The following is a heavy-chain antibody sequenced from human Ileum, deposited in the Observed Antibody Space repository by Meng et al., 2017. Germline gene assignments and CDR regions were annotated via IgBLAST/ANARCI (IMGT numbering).Heavy chain of an antibody. J-gene: IGHJ4*02. V-gene: IGHV4-59*08. CDR2: TYYSGTT. CDR3: ARGKAIPDF. CDR1: GGSISGSY. Sequence: QVQLQVSGPGLVKPSETLSLTCTVSGGSISGSYWSWIRQFPGKGLEWIGYTYYSGTTNYNPSLRGRVTMSVDTSRAQFSLKLTSVTAADTAIYYCARGKAIPDFWGQGTLVTAPQ. D-gene: IGHD2-2*02.